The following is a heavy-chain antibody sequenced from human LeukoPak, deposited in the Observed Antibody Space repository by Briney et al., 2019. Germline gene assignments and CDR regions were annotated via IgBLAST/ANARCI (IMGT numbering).Heavy chain of an antibody. CDR3: ARDESSGSYGPNLDY. D-gene: IGHD1-26*01. CDR1: GYRFTNYG. V-gene: IGHV1-18*01. J-gene: IGHJ4*02. Sequence: ASVKVSCKASGYRFTNYGISWVRQAPAQGLQWMGWISTYNTNTNYAQKLQGRVTMTTDTSTSTAYMELRSLRSDDTAVYYCARDESSGSYGPNLDYWGQGTLVTVSS. CDR2: ISTYNTNT.